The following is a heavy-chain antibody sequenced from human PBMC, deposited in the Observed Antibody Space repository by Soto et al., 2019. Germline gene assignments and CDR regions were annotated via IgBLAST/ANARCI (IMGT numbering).Heavy chain of an antibody. CDR1: GLNVAGFA. CDR3: TRGPIGKWDLVGGADY. D-gene: IGHD1-26*01. Sequence: EVKLVESGGGLVQPGGSLKLSCAASGLNVAGFAMHWVRQAPGKGLEWVGRIRSATNNYATEYAASVKGRCTISRDDSNDTTYLQMNNLKTEDTAMYYCTRGPIGKWDLVGGADYWGQGTLVTVSS. J-gene: IGHJ4*02. V-gene: IGHV3-73*02. CDR2: IRSATNNYAT.